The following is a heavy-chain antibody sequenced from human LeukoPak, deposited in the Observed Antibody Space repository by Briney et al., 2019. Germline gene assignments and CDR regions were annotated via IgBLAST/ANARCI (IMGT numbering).Heavy chain of an antibody. CDR2: IIPIFGTA. D-gene: IGHD3-10*01. V-gene: IGHV1-69*05. CDR3: ARLTPSRGWFGVYGEPGYFDY. J-gene: IGHJ4*02. Sequence: ASVKVSCKASGGTFSSYAISWVRQAPGQGLEWMGGIIPIFGTANYAQKLQGRVTMTTDTSTSTAYMELRSLRSDDTAVYYCARLTPSRGWFGVYGEPGYFDYWGQGTLVTVSS. CDR1: GGTFSSYA.